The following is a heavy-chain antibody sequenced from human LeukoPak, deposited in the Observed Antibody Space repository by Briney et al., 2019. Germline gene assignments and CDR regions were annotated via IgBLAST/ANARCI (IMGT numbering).Heavy chain of an antibody. Sequence: SETLSLTCAVYGGSFSDYYWSWIRQPPGKGLEWIGEINHSGSTNYNPSLKSRVTISVDTSKNQFSLKLSSVTAADTAVYYCAGREFYYDSSGYYLDYWGQGTLVTVSS. CDR1: GGSFSDYY. D-gene: IGHD3-22*01. CDR2: INHSGST. CDR3: AGREFYYDSSGYYLDY. V-gene: IGHV4-34*01. J-gene: IGHJ4*02.